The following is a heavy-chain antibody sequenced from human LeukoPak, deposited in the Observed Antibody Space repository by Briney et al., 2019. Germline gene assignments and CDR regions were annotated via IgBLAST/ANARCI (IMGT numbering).Heavy chain of an antibody. J-gene: IGHJ4*02. CDR1: GGSISSGDYY. D-gene: IGHD3-22*01. CDR2: IYYSGST. Sequence: SETLSLTCTVSGGSISSGDYYWSWIRQPPGKGLEWIGYIYYSGSTYYNPSLKSRVTISVDTSKNQFSLKLSSVTAADTAVYYCARGYDSSGYYYDYFDYWGQGTLVTVSS. V-gene: IGHV4-30-4*08. CDR3: ARGYDSSGYYYDYFDY.